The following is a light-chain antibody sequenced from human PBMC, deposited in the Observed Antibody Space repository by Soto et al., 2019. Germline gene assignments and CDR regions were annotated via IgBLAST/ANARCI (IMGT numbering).Light chain of an antibody. Sequence: QSALTQPASVSGSPGQSITISCTGTSSYVGGYNYVSWYQQHPGKAPKLMIYEVSNRPSGVSNRFSGSKSGNTASLTISGLQAEDGADYYCSSYTSSSIDYVFGTGTKLTVL. J-gene: IGLJ1*01. CDR3: SSYTSSSIDYV. CDR2: EVS. V-gene: IGLV2-14*01. CDR1: SSYVGGYNY.